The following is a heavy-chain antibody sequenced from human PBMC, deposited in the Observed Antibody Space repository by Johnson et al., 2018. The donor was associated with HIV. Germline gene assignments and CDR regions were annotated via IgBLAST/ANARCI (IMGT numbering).Heavy chain of an antibody. CDR3: ARGDCSSTSCPRNAFDI. J-gene: IGHJ3*02. V-gene: IGHV3-72*01. D-gene: IGHD2-2*01. CDR1: GFTFSDHY. CDR2: TRNKDNSSTT. Sequence: MQLVESGGGLVQPGGSLRLSCAASGFTFSDHYMDWVRQAPGKGLEWVGGTRNKDNSSTTESAASVKGRFTISRDDSKNSLYLQMTSLKTEDTAVYYCARGDCSSTSCPRNAFDIWGQGTMVTVSS.